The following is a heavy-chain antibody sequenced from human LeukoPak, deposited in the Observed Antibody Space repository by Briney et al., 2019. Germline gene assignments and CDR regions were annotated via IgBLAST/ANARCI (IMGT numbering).Heavy chain of an antibody. J-gene: IGHJ6*03. CDR1: GFTFSNYE. CDR3: ARDNGDRPYYYYMDV. Sequence: GGSLRLSCAASGFTFSNYEMNWVRQAPGKGLEWISYIGNSGSTIYYADSVKGRFTISRDNAKNSLYLQMNSLRAEDTAVYYCARDNGDRPYYYYMDVWGKGTTVTVSS. V-gene: IGHV3-48*03. D-gene: IGHD4-17*01. CDR2: IGNSGSTI.